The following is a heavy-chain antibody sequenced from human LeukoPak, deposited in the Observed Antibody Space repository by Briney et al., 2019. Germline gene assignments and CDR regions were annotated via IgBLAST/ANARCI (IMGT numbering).Heavy chain of an antibody. CDR2: IIPIFGTA. Sequence: ASVKVSCKASGGTFSSYAISWVRQAPGQGLEWMGRIIPIFGTANYAQKFQGRVALTTDESTSTAYMELSSLRSEDTAVYYCAREHCSGGSCYSLAFDIWGQGTMVTVSS. V-gene: IGHV1-69*05. J-gene: IGHJ3*02. CDR1: GGTFSSYA. D-gene: IGHD2-15*01. CDR3: AREHCSGGSCYSLAFDI.